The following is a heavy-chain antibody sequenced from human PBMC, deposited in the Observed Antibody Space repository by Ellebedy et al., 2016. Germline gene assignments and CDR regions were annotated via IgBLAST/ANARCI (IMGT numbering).Heavy chain of an antibody. CDR1: GGSFSGYY. Sequence: SETLSLTCAVYGGSFSGYYWSWIRQPPGKGLEWIGEINHSGSTNYNPSLKSRVTISVDTSKNQFSLKLSSVTAADTAVYYCARTVGDCSSTSCYEDMYYFDYWGQGTLVTVSS. CDR3: ARTVGDCSSTSCYEDMYYFDY. CDR2: INHSGST. D-gene: IGHD2-2*01. V-gene: IGHV4-34*01. J-gene: IGHJ4*02.